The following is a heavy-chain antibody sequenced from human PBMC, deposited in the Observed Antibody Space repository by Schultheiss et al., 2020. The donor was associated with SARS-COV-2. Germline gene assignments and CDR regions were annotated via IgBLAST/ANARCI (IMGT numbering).Heavy chain of an antibody. Sequence: GESLKISCAASGFTFSSYDMHWVRQATGKGLEWVSAIGTAGDTYYPGSVKGRFTISRENAKNSLYLQMNSLRAGDTAVYYCERVGKIVAAAGFDYWGQGTLVTGSS. V-gene: IGHV3-13*01. D-gene: IGHD6-13*01. J-gene: IGHJ4*02. CDR3: ERVGKIVAAAGFDY. CDR1: GFTFSSYD. CDR2: IGTAGDT.